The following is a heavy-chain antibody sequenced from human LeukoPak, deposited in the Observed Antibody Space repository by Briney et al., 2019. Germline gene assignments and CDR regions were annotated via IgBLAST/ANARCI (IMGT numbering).Heavy chain of an antibody. CDR1: GFTFSSYW. V-gene: IGHV3-7*05. CDR2: IKQDGGEK. D-gene: IGHD2-15*01. Sequence: PGGSLRLSCAASGFTFSSYWMSWVRQAPGKGLEWVANIKQDGGEKYYVDSVKGRSTISRDNAKNSLYLQMNSLRAEDTAVYYCARDESPYCSGGSCTRFDSWGQGTLVTVSS. CDR3: ARDESPYCSGGSCTRFDS. J-gene: IGHJ4*02.